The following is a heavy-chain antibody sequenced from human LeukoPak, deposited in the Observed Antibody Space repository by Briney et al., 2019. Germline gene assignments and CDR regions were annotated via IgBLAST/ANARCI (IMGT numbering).Heavy chain of an antibody. J-gene: IGHJ4*02. CDR3: ARSSRTGGFDY. CDR2: IYYSGST. Sequence: SETLSLTCTASSGSISSSSYYWGSIRQPPGKGLEWIGSIYYSGSTYYNPSLKSRVTISVDTSKNQYSLKLSSVTASDTAVYYCARSSRTGGFDYWGQGTLVTVSS. V-gene: IGHV4-39*01. D-gene: IGHD7-27*01. CDR1: SGSISSSSYY.